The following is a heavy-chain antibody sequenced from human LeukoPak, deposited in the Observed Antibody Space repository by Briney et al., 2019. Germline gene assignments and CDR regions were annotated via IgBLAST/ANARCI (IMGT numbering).Heavy chain of an antibody. D-gene: IGHD6-19*01. CDR3: ARWDSRGWRESDY. CDR2: IYYSGST. V-gene: IGHV4-39*07. J-gene: IGHJ4*02. Sequence: SETLSLTCTVSGGSISSSSYYWGWIRQPPGKGLEWIGSIYYSGSTYYNPSLKSRVTISVDTSKNQFSLKLSSVTAADTAVYYCARWDSRGWRESDYWGQGTLVTVSS. CDR1: GGSISSSSYY.